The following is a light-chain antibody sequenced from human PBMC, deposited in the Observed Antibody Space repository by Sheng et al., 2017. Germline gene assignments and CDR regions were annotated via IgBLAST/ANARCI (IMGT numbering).Light chain of an antibody. CDR2: EDT. J-gene: IGLJ3*02. V-gene: IGLV3-1*01. CDR1: NLGNKY. Sequence: SYDLTQVPSVSVSPGQTASITCSGDNLGNKYSSWYQQKPGQSPLLVIYEDTKRPSGIPDRFSGSNSGNTATLTISGTQPLDEADYYCLASACTAVVFGGGTKLTVL. CDR3: LASACTAVV.